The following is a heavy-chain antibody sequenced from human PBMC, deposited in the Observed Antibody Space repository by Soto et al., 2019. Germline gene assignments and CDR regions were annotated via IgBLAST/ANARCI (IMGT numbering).Heavy chain of an antibody. V-gene: IGHV4-59*01. CDR3: TRGLFSGSSYSGSWYYFDS. Sequence: SETLSLTCTVSGGSISSYYWSWIRQPPGKGLEWIGYIYYSGSTNYNPSLKSRVTISVDTSKNQFSLNLSSVTAADTAVYYCTRGLFSGSSYSGSWYYFDSWGQGTMVTVSS. CDR1: GGSISSYY. D-gene: IGHD1-26*01. J-gene: IGHJ4*02. CDR2: IYYSGST.